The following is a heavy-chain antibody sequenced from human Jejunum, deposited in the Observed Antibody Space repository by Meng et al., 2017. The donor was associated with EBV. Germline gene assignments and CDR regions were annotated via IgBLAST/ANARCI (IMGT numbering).Heavy chain of an antibody. J-gene: IGHJ4*02. D-gene: IGHD2-15*01. CDR3: ARVRCSGGSCFYFDY. Sequence: QVQLQESGPGLVNPSXXLSLTCAVSGGSITSSDWWTWVRQPPGEGLEWIGGIYHDGSSNYSPSLKSRVTILLDKSENHFSLKLNSVPAADTAVYYCARVRCSGGSCFYFDYWGQGALVTVSS. V-gene: IGHV4-4*02. CDR1: GGSITSSDW. CDR2: IYHDGSS.